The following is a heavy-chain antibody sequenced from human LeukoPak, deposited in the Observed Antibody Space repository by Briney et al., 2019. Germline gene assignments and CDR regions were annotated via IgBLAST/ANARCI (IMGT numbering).Heavy chain of an antibody. CDR3: AREDSSGWFGFDY. CDR1: GGSIFTTDW. CDR2: IYTSGST. V-gene: IGHV4-4*02. D-gene: IGHD6-19*01. Sequence: SGTLSLTCAVSGGSIFTTDWWSWVRQTPGKGLEWIGRIYTSGSTNYNPSLKSRVTISVDTSKNQFSLKLSSVTAADTAVYYCAREDSSGWFGFDYWGQGTLVTVSS. J-gene: IGHJ4*02.